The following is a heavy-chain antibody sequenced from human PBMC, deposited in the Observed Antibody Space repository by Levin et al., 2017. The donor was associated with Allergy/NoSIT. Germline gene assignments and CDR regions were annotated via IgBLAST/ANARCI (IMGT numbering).Heavy chain of an antibody. J-gene: IGHJ4*02. D-gene: IGHD6-19*01. V-gene: IGHV4-39*01. CDR2: IYYSGNT. CDR3: ARRYAAVAGTPHFDS. CDR1: GGSVSSGTYY. Sequence: PSETLSLTCTVSGGSVSSGTYYWGWIRQPPGKGLEWIGVIYYSGNTYYNTSLKSRVTISVDTSKNQFSLRLTSVTAADTAVYYCARRYAAVAGTPHFDSWGQGTLVTVSS.